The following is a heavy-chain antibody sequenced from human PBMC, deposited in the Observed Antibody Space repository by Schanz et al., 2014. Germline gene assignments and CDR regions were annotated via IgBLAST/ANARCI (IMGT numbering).Heavy chain of an antibody. Sequence: QVQLQESGPGLVKPSQTLSLTCIVSGGSISSGTYYWSWLRQPAGKGLEWIGRVYTSGSTNYNPSLKSRLTISLDTSKNQFSLKLRSVTAADTAVYYCARDRGHGDLPGDIWGQGTMVTVSS. CDR3: ARDRGHGDLPGDI. CDR2: VYTSGST. D-gene: IGHD4-17*01. V-gene: IGHV4-61*02. J-gene: IGHJ3*02. CDR1: GGSISSGTYY.